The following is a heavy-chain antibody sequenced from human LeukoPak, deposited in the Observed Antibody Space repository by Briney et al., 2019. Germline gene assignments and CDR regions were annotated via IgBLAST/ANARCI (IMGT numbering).Heavy chain of an antibody. Sequence: ASVKVSCKASGYTFTSYGISWVRQAPGQGLEWMGWISAYNANTNYAQKLQGRVTMTTDTSTSTAYMELRSLRSDDTAVYYCARDQGFWSGYSVWYCYYMDVWGKGTTVTVSS. CDR1: GYTFTSYG. CDR3: ARDQGFWSGYSVWYCYYMDV. D-gene: IGHD3-3*01. J-gene: IGHJ6*03. CDR2: ISAYNANT. V-gene: IGHV1-18*01.